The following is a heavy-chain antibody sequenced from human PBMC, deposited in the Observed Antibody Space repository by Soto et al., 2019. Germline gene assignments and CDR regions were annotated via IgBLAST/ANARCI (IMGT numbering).Heavy chain of an antibody. V-gene: IGHV4-4*02. CDR3: ARVAVAGTRFDY. CDR2: IYHSGST. D-gene: IGHD6-19*01. CDR1: GGSISSSNW. Sequence: SETLSLTCAGSGGSISSSNWWSWVRQPPGKGLEWIGEIYHSGSTNYNPSLKSRVTISVDKSKNQFSLKLSSVTAADTAVYYSARVAVAGTRFDYWGQGTLVTVS. J-gene: IGHJ4*02.